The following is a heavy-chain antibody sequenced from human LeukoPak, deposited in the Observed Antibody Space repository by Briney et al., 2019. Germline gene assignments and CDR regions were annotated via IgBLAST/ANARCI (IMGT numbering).Heavy chain of an antibody. V-gene: IGHV1-69*04. CDR3: ASVSAWELLSQFDY. CDR1: GGTFSSYA. Sequence: SVKVSCKASGGTFSSYAISWVRQAPGQGLEWMGRIIPILGIANYAQKFQGRVTITADKSTSTAYMELSSLRSEDTAVYYCASVSAWELLSQFDYWGQGTLVTVSS. J-gene: IGHJ4*02. D-gene: IGHD1-26*01. CDR2: IIPILGIA.